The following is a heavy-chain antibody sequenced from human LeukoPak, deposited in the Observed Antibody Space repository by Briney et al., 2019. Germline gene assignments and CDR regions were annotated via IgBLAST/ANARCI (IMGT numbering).Heavy chain of an antibody. J-gene: IGHJ4*02. CDR2: INPNSGAT. CDR1: GYTFTDYY. V-gene: IGHV1-2*02. CDR3: ARAQGEGSSWLDY. D-gene: IGHD6-13*01. Sequence: ASVKVSCKASGYTFTDYYMHWVRQAPGQVLEWMWLINPNSGATHYAQRSQGRVTMTRDTSISTAYMELRRLRSDDTAVYYCARAQGEGSSWLDYWGQRTLVTVSS.